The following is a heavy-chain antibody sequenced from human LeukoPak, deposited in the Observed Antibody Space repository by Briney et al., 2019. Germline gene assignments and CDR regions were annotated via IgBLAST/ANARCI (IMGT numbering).Heavy chain of an antibody. CDR3: ARARWLQLPGDC. D-gene: IGHD5-24*01. CDR2: ISGSGGST. Sequence: PGGSLRLSCAASGFTFSSYAMSWVRQAPGKGLEWVSAISGSGGSTYYADSVKGRFTISRDNAKNSLYLQMDSLRAEDTAVYYCARARWLQLPGDCWGQGTLVTVSS. V-gene: IGHV3-23*01. J-gene: IGHJ4*02. CDR1: GFTFSSYA.